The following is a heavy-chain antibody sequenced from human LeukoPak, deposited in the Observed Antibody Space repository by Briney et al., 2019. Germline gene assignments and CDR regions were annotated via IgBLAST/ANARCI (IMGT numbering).Heavy chain of an antibody. CDR3: ARLRTYYYGSGSYYNPYYYMDV. CDR2: INHSGST. CDR1: GGSFSGYY. V-gene: IGHV4-34*01. J-gene: IGHJ6*03. Sequence: SETLSLTCAVYGGSFSGYYWSWIRQPPGKGLEWIGEINHSGSTNYNPSLKSRVTISVDTPKNQFSLKLSSVTAADTAVYYCARLRTYYYGSGSYYNPYYYMDVWGKGTTVTVSS. D-gene: IGHD3-10*01.